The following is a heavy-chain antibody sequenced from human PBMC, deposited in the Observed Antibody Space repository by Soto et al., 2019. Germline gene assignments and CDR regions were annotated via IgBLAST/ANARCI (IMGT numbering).Heavy chain of an antibody. CDR3: AIGGRAAEFDY. J-gene: IGHJ4*02. D-gene: IGHD2-15*01. V-gene: IGHV1-24*01. CDR1: AYTLTEFP. CDR2: SDPEEGDR. Sequence: QVQVVKSGAEVRKPGASVKLSCKVLAYTLTEFPIHWVRQAPGKGLEWMGVSDPEEGDRIFAQKFQGRVAMTEDTSTDTVYMELSSLRSEDTDVYYCAIGGRAAEFDYWGQGTLVTVSS.